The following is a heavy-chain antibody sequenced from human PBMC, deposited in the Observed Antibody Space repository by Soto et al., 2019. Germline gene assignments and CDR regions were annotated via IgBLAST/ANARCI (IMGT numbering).Heavy chain of an antibody. CDR3: ATREGGGSYVYTSAP. V-gene: IGHV4-59*08. D-gene: IGHD1-26*01. J-gene: IGHJ5*02. Sequence: SETLSLTCTVSGGSISSYYWSWIRQPPGKGLEWIGYIYHSGSSNYNPSLKSRVTILLDTSKNQLSLKLSSVTAADTAVYYCATREGGGSYVYTSAPGGKGTLVTVPS. CDR1: GGSISSYY. CDR2: IYHSGSS.